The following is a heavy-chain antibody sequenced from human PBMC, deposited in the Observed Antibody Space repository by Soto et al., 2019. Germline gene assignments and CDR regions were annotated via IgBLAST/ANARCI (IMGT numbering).Heavy chain of an antibody. CDR2: IYYSGST. Sequence: SETLSLTCTVSGGSISSYYWSWIRQPPGKGLEWIGYIYYSGSTNYNPSLKSRVTISVDTSKNQFSLKLSSVTAADTAVYYCARQDYDFWSGYQTSYYMDVWGKGTTVTVSS. CDR3: ARQDYDFWSGYQTSYYMDV. D-gene: IGHD3-3*01. J-gene: IGHJ6*03. CDR1: GGSISSYY. V-gene: IGHV4-59*08.